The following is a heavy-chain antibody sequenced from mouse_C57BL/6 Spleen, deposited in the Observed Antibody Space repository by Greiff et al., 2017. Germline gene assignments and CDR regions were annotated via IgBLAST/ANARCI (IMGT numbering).Heavy chain of an antibody. D-gene: IGHD2-4*01. V-gene: IGHV1-18*01. Sequence: VQLQQSGPELVKPGASVKIPCKASGYTFTDYNMDWVKQSHGKSLEWIGDINPNNGGTIYNQKFKGKATLTVDNSSSTAYMELRSLTSEDTAVYYCAREGLRPYYAMDYWGQGTSVTVSS. J-gene: IGHJ4*01. CDR3: AREGLRPYYAMDY. CDR2: INPNNGGT. CDR1: GYTFTDYN.